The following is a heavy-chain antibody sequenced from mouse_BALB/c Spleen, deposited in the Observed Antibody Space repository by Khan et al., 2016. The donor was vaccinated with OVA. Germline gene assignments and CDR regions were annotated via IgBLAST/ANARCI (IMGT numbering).Heavy chain of an antibody. CDR3: ARSGYGGFAY. J-gene: IGHJ3*01. Sequence: VQLQQPGPELVKPGASMKISCKASGYLFTDYTMNWVKQSHGKNLEWIGLINPYNGDTNYNQKFRGKATLTVDKSSSTASMELLSLTSEASAVYYCARSGYGGFAYWGQGTLVTVSA. D-gene: IGHD1-1*01. CDR1: GYLFTDYT. CDR2: INPYNGDT. V-gene: IGHV1-26*01.